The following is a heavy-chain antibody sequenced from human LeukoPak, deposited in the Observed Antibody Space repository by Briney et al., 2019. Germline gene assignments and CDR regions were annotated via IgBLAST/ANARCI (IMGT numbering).Heavy chain of an antibody. CDR3: ARRYYDSSGYYRSYFDY. CDR2: IYYSGST. CDR1: GGSISSYY. D-gene: IGHD3-22*01. J-gene: IGHJ4*02. Sequence: SETLSLTCTVSGGSISSYYWSWIRQPPGKGLEWIGYIYYSGSTNYNPSLKSRVTISVDTSKNQFSLKLSSVTAADTAVYYCARRYYDSSGYYRSYFDYWGQGTLVTVSS. V-gene: IGHV4-59*01.